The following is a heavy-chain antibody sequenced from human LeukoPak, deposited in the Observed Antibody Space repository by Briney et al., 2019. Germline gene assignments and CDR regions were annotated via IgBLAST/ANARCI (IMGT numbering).Heavy chain of an antibody. J-gene: IGHJ3*02. Sequence: SETLSLTCTVSGGSFRGDYYWAWIRQPPGKGLEWIGNIFYSGGTYYSPSLTSRVTISLDTSRNQSSLKLNSVTAADTAVYYCAKSNGYGLVDIWGQGTMVTVSS. D-gene: IGHD3-10*01. CDR3: AKSNGYGLVDI. CDR2: IFYSGGT. V-gene: IGHV4-38-2*02. CDR1: GGSFRGDYY.